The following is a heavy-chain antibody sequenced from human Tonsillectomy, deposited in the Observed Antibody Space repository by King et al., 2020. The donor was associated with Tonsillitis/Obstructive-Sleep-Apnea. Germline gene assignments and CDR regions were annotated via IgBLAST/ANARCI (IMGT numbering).Heavy chain of an antibody. J-gene: IGHJ4*02. CDR2: IYYSGST. CDR1: GGSISSSSYY. D-gene: IGHD6-19*01. CDR3: ASLIAVAGTGFFDY. Sequence: QLQESGPGLVKPSETLSLTCTVSGGSISSSSYYWGWIRQPPGKGLEWIGSIYYSGSTYYNPSLNSRVTLSVDTSKNKVSLKLSSVTAADTAVYYCASLIAVAGTGFFDYWGQGTLVTVSS. V-gene: IGHV4-39*01.